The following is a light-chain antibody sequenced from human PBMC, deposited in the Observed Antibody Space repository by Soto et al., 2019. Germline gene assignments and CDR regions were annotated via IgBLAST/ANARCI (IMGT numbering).Light chain of an antibody. CDR2: AAS. J-gene: IGKJ1*01. CDR3: HQSYCTRPWT. V-gene: IGKV1-39*01. CDR1: QSISSY. Sequence: DIQMTQSPSSLSASVGDRVTITCRASQSISSYLNWYQQKQGKAPKLLIYAASSLQSGVPSRFSGSGSGTDFTLTISSLQPEDFATYCCHQSYCTRPWTGGQGTKVEIK.